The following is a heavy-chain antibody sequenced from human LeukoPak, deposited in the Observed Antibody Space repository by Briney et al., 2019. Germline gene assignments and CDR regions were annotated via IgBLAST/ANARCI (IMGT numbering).Heavy chain of an antibody. Sequence: GRSLRLSCAASGFTFSSYGMHWVRQAPGKGLEWVAVISYDGSNKYYADSVKGRFTISRDNSKNTLYLQMNSLRAEDTAVYYCAKDRRGSSGWYLYYYYGMDVWGQGTTVTVSS. CDR3: AKDRRGSSGWYLYYYYGMDV. CDR2: ISYDGSNK. J-gene: IGHJ6*02. V-gene: IGHV3-30*18. D-gene: IGHD6-19*01. CDR1: GFTFSSYG.